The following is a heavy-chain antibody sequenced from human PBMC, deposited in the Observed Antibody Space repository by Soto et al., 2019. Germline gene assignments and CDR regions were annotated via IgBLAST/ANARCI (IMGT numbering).Heavy chain of an antibody. Sequence: QLQLQESGSGLGKTSQTLSLTCAVSGGSISGGAYSWGWIRQPPRKGLEWIGYISYVGYMYVNPSSRGRVSMSEDKSKNQISLRLDSMTSADTAIYFCANDWATRRGAFDIWGRGAIVTVSS. D-gene: IGHD3-16*01. CDR2: ISYVGYM. V-gene: IGHV4-30-2*01. CDR3: ANDWATRRGAFDI. J-gene: IGHJ3*02. CDR1: GGSISGGAYS.